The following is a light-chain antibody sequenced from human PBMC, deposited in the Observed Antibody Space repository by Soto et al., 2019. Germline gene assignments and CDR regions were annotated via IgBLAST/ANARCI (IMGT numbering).Light chain of an antibody. CDR1: QSISSW. Sequence: DGQLTQSPSTLSESVGDRVTITCRASQSISSWLAWYQQKPGTAPKVLIYHASNLQSGVPSRFSGSGSGTEFTLTISSLQPDDFATYYCQQYNSYSFGQGSMVDVK. J-gene: IGKJ1*01. CDR2: HAS. CDR3: QQYNSYS. V-gene: IGKV1-5*01.